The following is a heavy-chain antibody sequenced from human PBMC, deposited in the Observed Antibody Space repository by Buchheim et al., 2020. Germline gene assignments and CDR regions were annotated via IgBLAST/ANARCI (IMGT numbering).Heavy chain of an antibody. J-gene: IGHJ6*02. V-gene: IGHV3-33*01. CDR3: AREGAGDYDFWSGYSELYYYYGMDV. CDR2: IWYDGSNK. CDR1: GFTFNDYG. Sequence: QVQLVESGGGVVQPGRSLRLSCAASGFTFNDYGMHWVRQAPGKGLEWVAVIWYDGSNKYYVASVKGRFTISRDNSKNTMYLQMKSLRVEDTAVYYCAREGAGDYDFWSGYSELYYYYGMDVWGQGT. D-gene: IGHD3-3*01.